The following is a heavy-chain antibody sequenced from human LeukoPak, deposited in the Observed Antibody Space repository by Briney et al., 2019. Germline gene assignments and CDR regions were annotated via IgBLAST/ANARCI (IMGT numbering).Heavy chain of an antibody. CDR3: ATGYSSGWYPPGDAFDI. CDR1: GYTFTGYY. CDR2: INPNSGGT. Sequence: ASVKVSCKASGYTFTGYYMHWVRQAPGQGLEWMGWINPNSGGTNYAQKFQGRVTMTRDTSISTAYMELSRLRSDDTAVYYCATGYSSGWYPPGDAFDIWGQGTMVTVSS. V-gene: IGHV1-2*02. J-gene: IGHJ3*02. D-gene: IGHD6-19*01.